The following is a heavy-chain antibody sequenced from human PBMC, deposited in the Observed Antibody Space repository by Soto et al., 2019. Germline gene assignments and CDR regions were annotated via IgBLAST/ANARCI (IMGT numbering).Heavy chain of an antibody. CDR2: ISYDGSNK. V-gene: IGHV3-30*18. CDR1: GFTFSSYG. CDR3: AKDYGDSPNNWFDP. J-gene: IGHJ5*02. D-gene: IGHD4-17*01. Sequence: QVQLVESGGGVVQPGRSLRLSCAASGFTFSSYGMHWVRQAPGKGLEWVAVISYDGSNKYYADSVKGRFTISRDNSKNTLYLQMNSLRAEDTAVYYCAKDYGDSPNNWFDPWCQGTLVTVSS.